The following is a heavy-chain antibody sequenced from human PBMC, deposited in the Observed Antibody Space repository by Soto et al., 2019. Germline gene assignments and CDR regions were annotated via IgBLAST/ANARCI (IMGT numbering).Heavy chain of an antibody. Sequence: SVKVSCKASGGTFSSYAISWVRQAPGQGFEWMGGIIPILGTANYAQKFQGRVTMTRDTPISTAYMELSRLRSDDTAVYYCATYPPLLRGMDVWGQGTTVTVSS. CDR3: ATYPPLLRGMDV. J-gene: IGHJ6*02. D-gene: IGHD1-26*01. V-gene: IGHV1-69*10. CDR1: GGTFSSYA. CDR2: IIPILGTA.